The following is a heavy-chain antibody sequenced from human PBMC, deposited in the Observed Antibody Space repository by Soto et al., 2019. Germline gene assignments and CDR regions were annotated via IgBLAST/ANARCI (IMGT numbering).Heavy chain of an antibody. J-gene: IGHJ6*02. CDR3: SRGGFHTSYYYAMDV. Sequence: EVQLVESGGGLVKLGGSRRFPFEALGFPFGTSGRPWFRQPPGKGLVWVSRINSDGSSTSHADSVKGRFTVSRDNAKNTLYLQMNSLRGDDTAVYYCSRGGFHTSYYYAMDVWGQGTTVTVSS. V-gene: IGHV3-74*01. CDR1: GFPFGTSG. CDR2: INSDGSST. D-gene: IGHD3-3*01.